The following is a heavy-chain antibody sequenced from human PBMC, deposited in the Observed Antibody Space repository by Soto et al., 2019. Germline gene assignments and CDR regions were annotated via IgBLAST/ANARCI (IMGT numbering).Heavy chain of an antibody. CDR2: ISYDGSNK. CDR1: GFTFSSYA. D-gene: IGHD4-17*01. J-gene: IGHJ6*02. CDR3: ARVWGYGDYVPYGMDV. V-gene: IGHV3-30-3*01. Sequence: QVQLVESGGGVVQPGRSLRLSCAASGFTFSSYAMHWVRQAPGKGLEWVAVISYDGSNKYYADSVKGRFTISRDNSKNTLYLQMNSLTAEDTAVYYCARVWGYGDYVPYGMDVWGQGTTVTVSS.